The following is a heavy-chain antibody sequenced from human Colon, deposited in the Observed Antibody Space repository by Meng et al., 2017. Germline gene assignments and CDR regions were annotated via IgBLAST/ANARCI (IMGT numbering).Heavy chain of an antibody. D-gene: IGHD3-10*01. CDR2: INHNSGGT. V-gene: IGHV1-2*02. Sequence: GKVSCNAVENTFPCYYWHWLRQAPGQVRQWMGWINHNSGGTNDAQNFQGRVTLTMDTSISTAYMELSRLRSDDTAVYYCARGPYGSGSYYLLVYYYYGMDVWGQGTTVTVSS. CDR3: ARGPYGSGSYYLLVYYYYGMDV. CDR1: ENTFPCYY. J-gene: IGHJ6*02.